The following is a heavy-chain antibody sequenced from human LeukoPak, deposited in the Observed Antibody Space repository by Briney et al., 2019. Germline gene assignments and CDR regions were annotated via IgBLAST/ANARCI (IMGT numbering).Heavy chain of an antibody. D-gene: IGHD4-11*01. Sequence: GGSLRLSCAASGFTFSSYEMNWVRQAPGKGLEWVSFITSSGDTMYYADSVKGRFTISRDNAKNSLYLQMNSLRADDTAVYYCARLRSKYWFDPWGQGTLVTVSS. CDR2: ITSSGDTM. CDR1: GFTFSSYE. J-gene: IGHJ5*02. CDR3: ARLRSKYWFDP. V-gene: IGHV3-48*03.